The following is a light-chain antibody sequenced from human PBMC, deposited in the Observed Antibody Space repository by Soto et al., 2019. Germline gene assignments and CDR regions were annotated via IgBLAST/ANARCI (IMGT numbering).Light chain of an antibody. CDR1: QSLGGN. CDR2: RAS. Sequence: EIVMTQSPATLAVSPGDTVTLSCRASQSLGGNLAWYQQKPGQAPRLFIFRASSRATGVPARFSASGSGTEFTLTISELQSEDFAVYYFQQYSNWSPWTFGPGSKVEI. V-gene: IGKV3-15*01. J-gene: IGKJ1*01. CDR3: QQYSNWSPWT.